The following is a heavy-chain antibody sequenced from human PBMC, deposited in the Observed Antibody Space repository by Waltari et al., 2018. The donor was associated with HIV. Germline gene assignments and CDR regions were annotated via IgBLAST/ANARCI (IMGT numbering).Heavy chain of an antibody. CDR2: INPNSGGT. CDR1: GDTVNGYY. CDR3: ARSYYGSGNWFDP. Sequence: QVQRVQSGAEGKKPGASVKVSCKASGDTVNGYYQHWVRRAPGQGLEWMGWINPNSGGTNYAQKFQGRVTMTRDTSISTAYMELSRLRSDDTAVYYCARSYYGSGNWFDPWGQGTLVTVSS. J-gene: IGHJ5*02. V-gene: IGHV1-2*02. D-gene: IGHD3-10*01.